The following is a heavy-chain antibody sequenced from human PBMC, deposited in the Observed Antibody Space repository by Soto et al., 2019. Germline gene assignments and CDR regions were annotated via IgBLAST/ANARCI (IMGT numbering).Heavy chain of an antibody. D-gene: IGHD1-7*01. CDR3: ARDRNYNAFDI. CDR2: IWYDGSNK. V-gene: IGHV3-33*01. J-gene: IGHJ3*02. Sequence: PGGSLRLSXAASGFTFSSYGMHWVRQAPGKGLEWVAVIWYDGSNKYYADSVKGRFTISRDNSKNTLYLQMNSLRAEDTAVYYCARDRNYNAFDIWGQGTMVTVSS. CDR1: GFTFSSYG.